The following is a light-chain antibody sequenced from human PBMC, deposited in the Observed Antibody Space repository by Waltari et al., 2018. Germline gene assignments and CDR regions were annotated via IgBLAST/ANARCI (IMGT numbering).Light chain of an antibody. CDR1: RSYYGSYHL. J-gene: IGLJ2*01. V-gene: IGLV2-23*02. CDR3: CSYAGSDTNIL. Sequence: QSALTQPASVSGSPGQSIPLSCTGTRSYYGSYHLFSWYQQHPGKAPKGMIYEVNKRPSGASNRLSGSKSGNTASLTITGLQAEDEADYYCCSYAGSDTNILFGGGTKLTVL. CDR2: EVN.